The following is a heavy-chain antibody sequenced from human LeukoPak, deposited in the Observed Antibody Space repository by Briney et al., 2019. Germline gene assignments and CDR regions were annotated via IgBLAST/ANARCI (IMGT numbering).Heavy chain of an antibody. CDR2: IYYSGST. CDR1: GGSISSYY. CDR3: AGQTYSIAVAGTGGSVGY. J-gene: IGHJ4*02. Sequence: SETLSLTCTVSGGSISSYYWSWIRPPPGKGLEWIGYIYYSGSTNYNPSLKSRVTISVDTSKNQFSLKLSSVTAADTAVYYCAGQTYSIAVAGTGGSVGYWGQGTLVTVSS. D-gene: IGHD6-19*01. V-gene: IGHV4-59*01.